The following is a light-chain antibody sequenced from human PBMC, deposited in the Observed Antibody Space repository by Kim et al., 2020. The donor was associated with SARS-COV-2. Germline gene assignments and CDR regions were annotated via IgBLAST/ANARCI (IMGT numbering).Light chain of an antibody. J-gene: IGLJ3*02. CDR1: SSNIGAGYD. Sequence: QSVLTQPHSVSGAPGQRVTISCTGSSSNIGAGYDVHWYQQLPGTAPKLLIYGNSNRPSGVPDRFSGSKSGTSASLSITGLQAEDEADYYCQSYDSSLSGWVFGGAFFLTVL. CDR3: QSYDSSLSGWV. V-gene: IGLV1-40*01. CDR2: GNS.